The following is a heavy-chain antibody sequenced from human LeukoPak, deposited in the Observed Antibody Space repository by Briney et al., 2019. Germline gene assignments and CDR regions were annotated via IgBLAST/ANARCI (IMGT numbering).Heavy chain of an antibody. CDR2: INPNSGGT. J-gene: IGHJ6*02. CDR1: GYTFTGYY. V-gene: IGHV1-2*02. D-gene: IGHD3-3*01. CDR3: ARVYDFDDYYYGMDV. Sequence: ASVKVSCKASGYTFTGYYTHWVRQAPGQGLEWMGWINPNSGGTNYAQKFQGRVTMTRDTSISTAYMEPSRLRSDDTAVYYCARVYDFDDYYYGMDVWGQGTTVTVSS.